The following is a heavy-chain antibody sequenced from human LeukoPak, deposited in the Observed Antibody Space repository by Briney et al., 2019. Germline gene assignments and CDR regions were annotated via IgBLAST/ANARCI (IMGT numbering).Heavy chain of an antibody. D-gene: IGHD3-22*01. CDR2: IKQDGSEK. V-gene: IGHV3-7*01. CDR1: GFTFSSYW. J-gene: IGHJ4*02. Sequence: GGSLRLSCAASGFTFSSYWRSWVRQAPGKGLEWVANIKQDGSEKYYVDSVKGRFTISRDNAKNSLYLQMNSLRAEDTAVYYCAREDSSGYFDYWGQGTLVTVSS. CDR3: AREDSSGYFDY.